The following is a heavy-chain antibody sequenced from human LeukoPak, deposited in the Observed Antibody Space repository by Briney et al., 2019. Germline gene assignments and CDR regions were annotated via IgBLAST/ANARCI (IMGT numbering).Heavy chain of an antibody. D-gene: IGHD6-19*01. V-gene: IGHV3-7*01. CDR3: ARVGAGISAAVAGKVTYYFDY. CDR2: IKQDGSEK. J-gene: IGHJ4*02. Sequence: GGSLRLSCAAPGFTFSSYWMSWVRQAPGKGLEWVANIKQDGSEKYYVDSVKGRFTISRDNAKNSLYLQMNSLRAEDTAVYYCARVGAGISAAVAGKVTYYFDYWGQGTLVTVSS. CDR1: GFTFSSYW.